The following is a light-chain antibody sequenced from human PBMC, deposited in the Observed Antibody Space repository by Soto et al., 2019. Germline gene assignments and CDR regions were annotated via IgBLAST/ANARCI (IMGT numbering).Light chain of an antibody. J-gene: IGKJ1*01. CDR2: GTS. CDR3: QQYNNWPPWT. CDR1: ETVSSN. V-gene: IGKV3-15*01. Sequence: IVMTQSPATLSVSPGERATLSCRASETVSSNLAWYQRRPGQAPRLLIYGTSTRATGVPARCSGSGSVTEFTLTISSLQSEDFAVYYCQQYNNWPPWTFGQGTKVEIK.